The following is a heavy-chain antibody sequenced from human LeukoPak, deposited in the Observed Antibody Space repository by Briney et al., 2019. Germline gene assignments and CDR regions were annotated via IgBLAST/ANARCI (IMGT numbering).Heavy chain of an antibody. CDR3: ARGPQDITMIIVSLLLH. CDR1: GYTFTGYY. D-gene: IGHD3-22*01. V-gene: IGHV1-2*02. Sequence: AASVKVSCKASGYTFTGYYMHWVRQAPRQGLEWMGWINPNSGGTNYAQKFQGRVTMTRDTSISTAYMELSRLRSDDTAVYYCARGPQDITMIIVSLLLHWGQGTLVTVSS. J-gene: IGHJ1*01. CDR2: INPNSGGT.